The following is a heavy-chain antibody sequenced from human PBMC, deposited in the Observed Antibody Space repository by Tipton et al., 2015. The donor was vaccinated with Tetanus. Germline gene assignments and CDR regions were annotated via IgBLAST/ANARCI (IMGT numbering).Heavy chain of an antibody. Sequence: SLRLSCAASEFTSSISSMSWVRQAPGKGLEWLSAITTGGGSTYYADSVKGRFTISSGTSKNTLNLQMTSLRAEDTAIYFCTKDSKYTGYDVDLWGQGTLVTVSS. V-gene: IGHV3-23*01. CDR3: TKDSKYTGYDVDL. J-gene: IGHJ5*02. CDR1: EFTSSISS. D-gene: IGHD5-12*01. CDR2: ITTGGGST.